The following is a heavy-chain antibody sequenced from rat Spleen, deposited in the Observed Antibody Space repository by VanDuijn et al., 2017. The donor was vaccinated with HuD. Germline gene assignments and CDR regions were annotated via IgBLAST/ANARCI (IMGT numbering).Heavy chain of an antibody. D-gene: IGHD4-4*01. J-gene: IGHJ2*01. Sequence: EVKLVESGGGLVQPGRSLKLSCAASGFNFKDHWMGWVRQAPGTGLEWIGEINKDSRTKKYAPSLKDKFTISRDNAQNTRWLQMTTLGSEDTAIYYCVREELGVRDWGQGVMVTVSS. CDR1: GFNFKDHW. V-gene: IGHV4-2*01. CDR2: INKDSRTK. CDR3: VREELGVRD.